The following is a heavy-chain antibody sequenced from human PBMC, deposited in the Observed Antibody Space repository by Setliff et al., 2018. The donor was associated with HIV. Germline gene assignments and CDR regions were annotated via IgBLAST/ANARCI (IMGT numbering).Heavy chain of an antibody. CDR2: ISGYNGKT. Sequence: RASVKVSCKASGYAFTMYGITWVRQAPGQGLEWMGWISGYNGKTNYAQNFQGRVTMTTDTSTSTAYMEVRSLRYDDTAVYYCARDDPIRKEVASGLDYWGQGTLVTVSS. D-gene: IGHD3-10*01. CDR3: ARDDPIRKEVASGLDY. J-gene: IGHJ4*02. CDR1: GYAFTMYG. V-gene: IGHV1-18*01.